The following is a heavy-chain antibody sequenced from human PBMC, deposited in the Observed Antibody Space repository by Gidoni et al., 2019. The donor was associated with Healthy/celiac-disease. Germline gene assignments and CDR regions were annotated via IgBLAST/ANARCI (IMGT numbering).Heavy chain of an antibody. V-gene: IGHV1-46*01. CDR1: GYTFTSYY. J-gene: IGHJ4*02. CDR3: ARGVGTMIVVAAFDY. Sequence: QVQLVQSGAEVKKPGASVTVSCKASGYTFTSYYMHGVRQAPGQGLEWMGINNPSGGSTSYAQKCQGRGTMTRETSTSTVYMELSSLRSEDTAVEYWARGVGTMIVVAAFDYWGQGTLVTVSS. D-gene: IGHD3-22*01. CDR2: NNPSGGST.